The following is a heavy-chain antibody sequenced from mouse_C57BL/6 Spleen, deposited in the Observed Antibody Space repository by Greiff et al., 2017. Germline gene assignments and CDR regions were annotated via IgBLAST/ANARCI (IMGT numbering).Heavy chain of an antibody. J-gene: IGHJ3*01. CDR3: ARGLGDAWFAY. V-gene: IGHV5-16*01. CDR2: INYDGSST. D-gene: IGHD4-1*01. CDR1: GFTFSDYY. Sequence: EVKLVESEGGLVQPGSSMKLSCTASGFTFSDYYMAWVRQVPEKGLEWVANINYDGSSTYYLDSLKSPFIISRDNAKNILYLQMSSLKSEDTATYYCARGLGDAWFAYWGQGTLVTVSA.